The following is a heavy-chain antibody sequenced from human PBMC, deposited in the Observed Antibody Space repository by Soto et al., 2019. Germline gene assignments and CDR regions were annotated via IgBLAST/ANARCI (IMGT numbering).Heavy chain of an antibody. CDR2: ISGSGGST. Sequence: EVQLLESGGGLVQPGGSLRLSCAASGFTFSSYAMSWVRQAPGKGLEWVSAISGSGGSTYYADSVKGRFTISRDNSKNPLYLQMNSLRAEDTAVYYCARGGVVTAIPRWFDPWGQGTLVTVSS. J-gene: IGHJ5*02. CDR3: ARGGVVTAIPRWFDP. V-gene: IGHV3-23*01. D-gene: IGHD2-21*02. CDR1: GFTFSSYA.